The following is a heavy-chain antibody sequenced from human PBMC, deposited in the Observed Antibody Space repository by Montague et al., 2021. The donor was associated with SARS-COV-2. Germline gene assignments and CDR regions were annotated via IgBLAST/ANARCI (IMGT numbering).Heavy chain of an antibody. Sequence: SETLSLTCAVYGGSFSGYYWTWIRQSPGKGLEWIAEINHSGTTNYNFNPSLGSRVTISVDTSKSQFSLKLSSVTAADTGVYYCARWDPQTLTLIGLRGKSASDYWGQGTLVTGSS. J-gene: IGHJ4*02. CDR3: ARWDPQTLTLIGLRGKSASDY. CDR1: GGSFSGYY. CDR2: INHSGTT. V-gene: IGHV4-34*01. D-gene: IGHD4-23*01.